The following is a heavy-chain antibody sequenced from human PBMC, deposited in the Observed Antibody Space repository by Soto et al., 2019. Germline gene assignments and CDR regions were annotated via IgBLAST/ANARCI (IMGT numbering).Heavy chain of an antibody. CDR1: GYSFTSYW. V-gene: IGHV5-10-1*01. Sequence: GESLKISCKGSGYSFTSYWISWVRQMPGKGLEWMGRIDSSDSYINYSPSFRGHVTISIDESISTAHLQWSSLKASDTATYYCAIVTAETAYHYFDFWGQGTLVTVSS. CDR2: IDSSDSYI. J-gene: IGHJ4*02. D-gene: IGHD1-1*01. CDR3: AIVTAETAYHYFDF.